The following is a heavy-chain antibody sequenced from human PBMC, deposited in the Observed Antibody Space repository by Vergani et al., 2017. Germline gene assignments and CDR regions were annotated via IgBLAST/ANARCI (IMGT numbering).Heavy chain of an antibody. D-gene: IGHD6-13*01. Sequence: QVQLVESGGGVVQPGRSLRLSCAASGFTFSSYAMHWVRQAPGKGLEWVAVISYDGSNKYYADSVKGRFTISRDNSKDTLYLQMNSLRAEDTAVYYCASQPGYSSSWYSVGYYHYYYMDVWGKGTTVTVSS. J-gene: IGHJ6*03. CDR1: GFTFSSYA. V-gene: IGHV3-30-3*01. CDR3: ASQPGYSSSWYSVGYYHYYYMDV. CDR2: ISYDGSNK.